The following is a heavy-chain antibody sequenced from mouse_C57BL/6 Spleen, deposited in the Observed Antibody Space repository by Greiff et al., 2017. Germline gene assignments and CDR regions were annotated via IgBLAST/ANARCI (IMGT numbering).Heavy chain of an antibody. Sequence: EVQLQQSGPELVKPGASVKISCKASGYAFSSSWMNWVKQSPEKSLEWIGEINPSTGGTTYNQKFKAKATLTVDKSSSTAYMQLKSLTSEDSAVYYCAVWYYYAMDYWGQGTSVTVSS. CDR3: AVWYYYAMDY. D-gene: IGHD2-10*02. CDR1: GYAFSSSW. CDR2: INPSTGGT. J-gene: IGHJ4*01. V-gene: IGHV1-42*01.